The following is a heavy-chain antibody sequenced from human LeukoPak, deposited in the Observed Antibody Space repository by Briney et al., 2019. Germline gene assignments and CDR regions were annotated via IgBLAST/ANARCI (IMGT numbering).Heavy chain of an antibody. J-gene: IGHJ4*02. Sequence: PGGSLRLSCVASGSTVSSYYVSWVRQAPGKGLEWVSVIYSGGSTYYADSVEGRFTVSRDNSKNTLYLQMNSLRAEDTAVYYCARRAGAYSHPYDYWGQGTLVTVSS. D-gene: IGHD4/OR15-4a*01. CDR3: ARRAGAYSHPYDY. V-gene: IGHV3-53*01. CDR2: IYSGGST. CDR1: GSTVSSYY.